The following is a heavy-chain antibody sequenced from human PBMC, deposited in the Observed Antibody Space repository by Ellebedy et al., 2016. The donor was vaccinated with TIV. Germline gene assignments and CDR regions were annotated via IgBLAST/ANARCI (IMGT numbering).Heavy chain of an antibody. CDR3: ARVILWFGESTNWFDP. Sequence: SETLSLTXAVYGGSFSGYYWSWIRQPPGKGLEWIGEINHSGSTNYNLSLKSRVTKSVDTSKNQFSLKLSSVTAADTAVYYCARVILWFGESTNWFDPWGQGTLVTVSS. CDR1: GGSFSGYY. J-gene: IGHJ5*02. V-gene: IGHV4-34*01. CDR2: INHSGST. D-gene: IGHD3-10*01.